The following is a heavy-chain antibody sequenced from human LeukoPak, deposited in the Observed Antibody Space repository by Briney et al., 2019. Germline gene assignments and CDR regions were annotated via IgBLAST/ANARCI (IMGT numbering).Heavy chain of an antibody. D-gene: IGHD6-13*01. CDR1: GFTFSSYA. CDR3: ARGGRGYSSSWFKFDY. Sequence: PGGSLRLSCAASGFTFSSYAMHWVRQAPGKGLEWVAVISYDGSNKYYADSVKGRFTISRDNSKNTLYLQMNSLRAEDTAVYYCARGGRGYSSSWFKFDYWGQGTLVTVSS. V-gene: IGHV3-30-3*01. J-gene: IGHJ4*02. CDR2: ISYDGSNK.